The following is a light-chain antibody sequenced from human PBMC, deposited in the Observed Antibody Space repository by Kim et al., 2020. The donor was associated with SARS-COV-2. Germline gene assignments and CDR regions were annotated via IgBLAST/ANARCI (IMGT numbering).Light chain of an antibody. CDR1: QSILHSNGYNY. CDR3: MQALQTPYT. V-gene: IGKV2-28*01. J-gene: IGKJ2*01. Sequence: EPDSISCRSSQSILHSNGYNYLDWYLQKPGQSPQLLIYLGSNRASGVPDRFSGSGSGTDFTLKISRVEAEDVGVYYCMQALQTPYTFGQGTKLE. CDR2: LGS.